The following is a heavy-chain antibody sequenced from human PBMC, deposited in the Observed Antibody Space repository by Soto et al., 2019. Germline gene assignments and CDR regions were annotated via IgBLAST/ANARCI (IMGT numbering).Heavy chain of an antibody. V-gene: IGHV1-69*06. CDR2: IIPIFGTA. J-gene: IGHJ6*02. D-gene: IGHD2-2*01. CDR1: GGTFSSYA. CDR3: ESRPTSTSKVYGMDV. Sequence: ASVKVSCKASGGTFSSYAISWVRQAPGQGLEWMGGIIPIFGTANYAQKFQGRVTITADKSTSTAYMELSSLRSEDTAVYYCESRPTSTSKVYGMDVWGQGTTVTVYS.